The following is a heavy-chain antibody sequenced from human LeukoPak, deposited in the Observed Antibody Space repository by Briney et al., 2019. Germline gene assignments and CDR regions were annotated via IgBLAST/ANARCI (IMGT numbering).Heavy chain of an antibody. Sequence: ASVKVSCKASGGTFSSYAISWVRQAPGQGLEWMGWINPNSGDTNYAQKFQGRVTMTRDTSISTAYMELSRLRSDDTAVYYCAATGTTRFFDYWGQGTLVTVSS. CDR1: GGTFSSYA. V-gene: IGHV1-2*02. D-gene: IGHD1-7*01. CDR2: INPNSGDT. CDR3: AATGTTRFFDY. J-gene: IGHJ4*02.